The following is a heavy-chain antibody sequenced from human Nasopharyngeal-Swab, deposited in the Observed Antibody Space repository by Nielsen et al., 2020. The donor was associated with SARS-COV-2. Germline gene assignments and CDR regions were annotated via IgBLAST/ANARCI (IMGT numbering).Heavy chain of an antibody. Sequence: SETLSLTCTVSGGSISSGSYYWSWIRQPAGKGLEWIGRIYTSGSTNYNPSLKSRVTISVDTSKNQFSLKLSSVTAADTAVYYCARGCVVVVPAASPLPYYYYYMDVWGKGTTVTVSS. J-gene: IGHJ6*03. V-gene: IGHV4-61*02. CDR1: GGSISSGSYY. D-gene: IGHD2-2*01. CDR3: ARGCVVVVPAASPLPYYYYYMDV. CDR2: IYTSGST.